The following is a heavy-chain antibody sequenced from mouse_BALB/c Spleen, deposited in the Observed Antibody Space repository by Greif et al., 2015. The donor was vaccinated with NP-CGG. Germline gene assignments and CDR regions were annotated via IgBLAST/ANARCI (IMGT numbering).Heavy chain of an antibody. CDR2: IWAGGST. CDR1: GFSLTSYG. Sequence: VMLVESGPGLVAPSQSLSITCTVSGFSLTSYGVHWVRQPPGKGLEWLGVIWAGGSTNYNSALMSRLSISKDNSKSQVFLKMNSLQTDDTAMYYCAREGITTGYWYFDVWGAGTTVTVSS. J-gene: IGHJ1*01. V-gene: IGHV2-9*02. D-gene: IGHD2-4*01. CDR3: AREGITTGYWYFDV.